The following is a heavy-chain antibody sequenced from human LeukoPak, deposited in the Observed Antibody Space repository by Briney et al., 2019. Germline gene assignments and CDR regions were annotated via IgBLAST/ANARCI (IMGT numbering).Heavy chain of an antibody. Sequence: PSETLSLTCAVYGGSFSGYYWSWIRQPPGKGLEWIGEINHSGSTNYNPSLKSRVTISVDTSKNQFSLKLSSVTAADTAVYYCARGPRLPTRKNRIAVAGTRGWSWFDPWGQGTLVTVSS. CDR1: GGSFSGYY. V-gene: IGHV4-34*01. CDR3: ARGPRLPTRKNRIAVAGTRGWSWFDP. CDR2: INHSGST. J-gene: IGHJ5*02. D-gene: IGHD6-19*01.